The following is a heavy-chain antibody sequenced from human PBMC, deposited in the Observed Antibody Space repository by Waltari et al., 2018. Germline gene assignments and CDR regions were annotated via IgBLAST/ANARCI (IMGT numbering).Heavy chain of an antibody. J-gene: IGHJ4*02. CDR2: IYWNDDK. Sequence: QITLKESGPTLVKPTQTLTLTCPFSGFSLSTSGVGVGWIRQPPGKALEWLALIYWNDDKRYSPSLKSRLTITKDTSKNQVVLTMTNMDPVDTATYYCAHKISPGSYYAYGYWGQGTLVTVSS. CDR1: GFSLSTSGVG. V-gene: IGHV2-5*01. D-gene: IGHD3-10*01. CDR3: AHKISPGSYYAYGY.